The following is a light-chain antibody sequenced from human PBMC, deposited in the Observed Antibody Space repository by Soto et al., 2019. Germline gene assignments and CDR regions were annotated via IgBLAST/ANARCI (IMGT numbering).Light chain of an antibody. V-gene: IGKV3-20*01. CDR1: QSISTNY. Sequence: EVVLTQSPGTLSLSPAERATLSCRASQSISTNYLAWYQQKPGQAPKLLIYAASSSLTGIPDRFSGSGSGTDFTLTICRLEPEECALYYYQQYGRTFGQGTRLEIK. J-gene: IGKJ5*01. CDR2: AAS. CDR3: QQYGRT.